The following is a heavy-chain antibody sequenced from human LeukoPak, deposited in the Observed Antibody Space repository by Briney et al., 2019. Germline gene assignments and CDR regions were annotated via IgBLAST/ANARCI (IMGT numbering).Heavy chain of an antibody. CDR3: ARQPGIAAAGLNYYYYYYMGV. CDR2: IYHSGST. CDR1: GYSISSGYY. V-gene: IGHV4-38-2*02. D-gene: IGHD6-13*01. J-gene: IGHJ6*03. Sequence: SETLSLTCTVSGYSISSGYYWGWIRQPPGKGLEWIGSIYHSGSTYYNPSLKSRVTISVDTSKNQLSLKLSSVTAADTAVYYCARQPGIAAAGLNYYYYYYMGVWGKGTTVTVSS.